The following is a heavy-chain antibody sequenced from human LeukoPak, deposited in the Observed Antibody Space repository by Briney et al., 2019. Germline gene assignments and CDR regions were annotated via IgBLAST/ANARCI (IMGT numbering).Heavy chain of an antibody. CDR3: AWYGVTHGLDV. CDR1: GFSLSNYW. J-gene: IGHJ6*02. D-gene: IGHD3-10*01. Sequence: PGGSLRLSCAASGFSLSNYWMSWVRQAPGKGLEWVANINQDGSDKYYVDSVMGRFTISKVNAKNSVYLQMNSLRPEDTAIYYCAWYGVTHGLDVWGQGTTVTVSS. CDR2: INQDGSDK. V-gene: IGHV3-7*01.